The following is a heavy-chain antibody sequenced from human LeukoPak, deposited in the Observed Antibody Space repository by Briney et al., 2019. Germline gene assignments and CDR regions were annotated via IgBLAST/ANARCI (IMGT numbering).Heavy chain of an antibody. V-gene: IGHV3-23*01. CDR2: ISGSGGST. J-gene: IGHJ1*01. CDR1: GFTFSSYA. D-gene: IGHD6-6*01. Sequence: GGSLRLSCAASGFTFSSYAMSWVRQAPGKGLEWVSAISGSGGSTFYADSVKGRFTISRDNSKNTLYLQMNSLKTEDTAVYYCTRRLNWSSSYENWGQGTLVTVSS. CDR3: TRRLNWSSSYEN.